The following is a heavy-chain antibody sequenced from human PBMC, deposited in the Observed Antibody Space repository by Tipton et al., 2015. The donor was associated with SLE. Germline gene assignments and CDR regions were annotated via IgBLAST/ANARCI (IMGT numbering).Heavy chain of an antibody. Sequence: TLSLTCTVSGASISSGYWWSWVRQSPGKGLEWIGEIERTGSTNYSPSLMGRVTISVDKSKNQFSLKVSSVTAADTATYYCARTLVMTSVAWSDPWGQGTLVTVSS. V-gene: IGHV4-4*02. CDR1: GASISSGYW. J-gene: IGHJ5*02. D-gene: IGHD4-23*01. CDR3: ARTLVMTSVAWSDP. CDR2: IERTGST.